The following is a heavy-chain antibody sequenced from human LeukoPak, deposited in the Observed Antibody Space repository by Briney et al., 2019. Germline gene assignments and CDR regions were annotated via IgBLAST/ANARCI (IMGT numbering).Heavy chain of an antibody. J-gene: IGHJ4*02. V-gene: IGHV1-46*01. CDR2: INPVGGVT. CDR3: ARLWSYYDNSGFFEDY. CDR1: GYIFTNYY. D-gene: IGHD3-22*01. Sequence: GASVKVSCTASGYIFTNYYLYWVRQAPGQGLEWMGVINPVGGVTTYAQRFQGRVTMTRDTSTSTFDMELSSLKSEDTAVYYCARLWSYYDNSGFFEDYWGQGTLVTVSS.